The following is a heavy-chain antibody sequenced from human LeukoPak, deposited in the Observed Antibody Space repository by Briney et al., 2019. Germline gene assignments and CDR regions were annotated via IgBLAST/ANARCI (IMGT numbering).Heavy chain of an antibody. CDR1: RVTFSGYT. CDR3: ARHWEGVESDAFDI. J-gene: IGHJ3*02. V-gene: IGHV3-21*01. CDR2: ISSRSSDI. D-gene: IGHD1-26*01. Sequence: GGSLRLSCTASRVTFSGYTMNWVRQAPGKGLEWVSSISSRSSDIYYAASVKGRFTISRDNAKNSLYLQMNSLRADDTALYYCARHWEGVESDAFDIWGQGTMVTVSS.